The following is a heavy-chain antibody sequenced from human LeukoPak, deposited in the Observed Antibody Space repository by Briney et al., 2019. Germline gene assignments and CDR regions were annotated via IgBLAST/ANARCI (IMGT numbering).Heavy chain of an antibody. Sequence: SVKVSCKASGGTFSSYAISWVRQAPGQGLEWMGGIIPIFGTANYAQKFQGRVTITADESTSTAYMELSSLRSEDTAVYYCARAWGSYYLADDYWGQGTLVTVSS. V-gene: IGHV1-69*01. CDR3: ARAWGSYYLADDY. CDR1: GGTFSSYA. J-gene: IGHJ4*02. CDR2: IIPIFGTA. D-gene: IGHD3-10*01.